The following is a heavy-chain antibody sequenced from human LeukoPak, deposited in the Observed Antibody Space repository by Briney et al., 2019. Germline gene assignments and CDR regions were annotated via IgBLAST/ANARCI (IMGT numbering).Heavy chain of an antibody. J-gene: IGHJ4*02. CDR3: ASSIAAAGILSY. D-gene: IGHD6-13*01. V-gene: IGHV1-69*05. CDR1: GGTFSSYA. Sequence: ASVKVSCKASGGTFSSYAISWVRQAPGQGLEWMGRIIPIFGTANYAQKFQGRVTITTDESTSTAYMELSSLGSEDTAVYYCASSIAAAGILSYWGQGTLVTVSS. CDR2: IIPIFGTA.